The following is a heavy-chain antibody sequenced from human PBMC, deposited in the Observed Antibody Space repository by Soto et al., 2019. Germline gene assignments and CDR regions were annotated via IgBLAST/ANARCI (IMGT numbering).Heavy chain of an antibody. Sequence: SGTLSLTCTVSGGSISSYYWSWIRQPPGKGLEWIGYIYYSGSTNYNPSLKSRVTISVDTSKNQFSLKLSSVTAADTAVYYCARARDLYYDTAIYYYYGMDVWGQGTTVIVSS. J-gene: IGHJ6*02. CDR1: GGSISSYY. V-gene: IGHV4-59*01. D-gene: IGHD3-9*01. CDR2: IYYSGST. CDR3: ARARDLYYDTAIYYYYGMDV.